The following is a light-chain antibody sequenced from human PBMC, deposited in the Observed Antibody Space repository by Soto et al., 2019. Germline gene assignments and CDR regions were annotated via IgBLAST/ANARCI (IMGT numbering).Light chain of an antibody. Sequence: IVLTQSPGTLSLSPGERATLSCRASQSVSSNFAWYQQKPGQAPRLLIYGASTTATGIPDRFSGSGSGTDFTLTISRLEPEDFAVYYCQQYGSSPPTFGEGTKVDI. J-gene: IGKJ4*01. CDR2: GAS. V-gene: IGKV3-20*01. CDR1: QSVSSN. CDR3: QQYGSSPPT.